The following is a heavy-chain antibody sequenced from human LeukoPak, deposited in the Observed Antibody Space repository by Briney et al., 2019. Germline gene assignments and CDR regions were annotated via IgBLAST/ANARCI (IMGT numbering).Heavy chain of an antibody. CDR1: GFYIYTGGYY. CDR2: IYTSGST. D-gene: IGHD6-19*01. CDR3: ARVPSSYSSGWDNWFDP. Sequence: ASETLSLTCTVSGFYIYTGGYYWSWIRQPAGKGLEWIGRIYTSGSTNYNPSLKSRVTMSVDTSKNQFSLKLSSVTAADTAVYYCARVPSSYSSGWDNWFDPWGQGTLVTVSS. V-gene: IGHV4-61*02. J-gene: IGHJ5*02.